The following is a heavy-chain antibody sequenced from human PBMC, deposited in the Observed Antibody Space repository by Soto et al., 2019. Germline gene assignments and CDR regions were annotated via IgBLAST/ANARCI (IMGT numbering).Heavy chain of an antibody. CDR3: ARSLLYSGMDV. CDR2: MSPNSGNT. J-gene: IGHJ6*02. D-gene: IGHD3-10*01. CDR1: GYTFTSYA. Sequence: ASVKVSCKASGYTFTSYAINWVRQATGQGLEWMGWMSPNSGNTGYAQKFQGRVTMTRNTSISTAYMELSSLRSEDTAVYYCARSLLYSGMDVWGQGTTVTVSS. V-gene: IGHV1-8*02.